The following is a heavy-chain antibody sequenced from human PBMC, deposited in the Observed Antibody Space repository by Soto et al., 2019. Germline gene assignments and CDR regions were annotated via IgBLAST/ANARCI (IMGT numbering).Heavy chain of an antibody. D-gene: IGHD6-6*01. CDR2: ISSSSSTI. CDR1: GFTFSSYS. CDR3: ARTPPIFSGQLAYYFDY. Sequence: GGSLRLSCAASGFTFSSYSMNWVRQAPGKGLEWVSYISSSSSTIYYADSVKGRFTISRDNAKNSLYLQMNSLRDEDTAVYYCARTPPIFSGQLAYYFDYWGQGTLVTVSS. V-gene: IGHV3-48*02. J-gene: IGHJ4*02.